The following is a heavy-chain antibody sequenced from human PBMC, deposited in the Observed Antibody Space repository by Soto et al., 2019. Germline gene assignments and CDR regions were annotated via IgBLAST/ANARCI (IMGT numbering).Heavy chain of an antibody. J-gene: IGHJ6*02. CDR1: SGPSRSHN. D-gene: IGHD3-10*01. CDR2: IYHTGDT. Sequence: QVQLQQSGPGLVKPSETLSLTCTVSSGPSRSHNWGWIRQPPGGGLEWIGYIYHTGDTSYNTSLSSRVTLSADTSTNHSSLTLRSVTAADTAVYYCVRQGIGDLHGLVDVWGQGTRVSVSS. CDR3: VRQGIGDLHGLVDV. V-gene: IGHV4-59*08.